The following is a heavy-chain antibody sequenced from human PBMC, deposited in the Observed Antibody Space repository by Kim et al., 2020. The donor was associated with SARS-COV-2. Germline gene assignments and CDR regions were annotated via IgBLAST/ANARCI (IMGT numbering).Heavy chain of an antibody. CDR2: IIPIFGTA. CDR3: ARDPLVGAVAGTVGAY. Sequence: SVKVSCKASGGTLSSYAISWVRQAPGQGLEWMGGIIPIFGTANYAQKFQGRVTITADESTSTAYMELSSLRSEDTAVYYCARDPLVGAVAGTVGAYWGQGTLVTVSS. D-gene: IGHD6-19*01. V-gene: IGHV1-69*13. J-gene: IGHJ4*02. CDR1: GGTLSSYA.